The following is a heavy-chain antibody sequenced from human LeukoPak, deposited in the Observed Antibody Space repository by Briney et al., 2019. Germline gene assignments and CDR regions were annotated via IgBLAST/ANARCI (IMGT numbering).Heavy chain of an antibody. CDR2: TSSSSSYI. J-gene: IGHJ4*02. CDR1: GFIFSSYS. D-gene: IGHD2-15*01. Sequence: PGGSLRLSCAASGFIFSSYSMNWVRQAPGKGLEWVSTTSSSSSYIYYADSVTGRFTISRDNAKNSLYLQLNSLRAEDTAVYYCARDGGYCSGGSCTGYFDYWGQGTLVTVSS. CDR3: ARDGGYCSGGSCTGYFDY. V-gene: IGHV3-21*01.